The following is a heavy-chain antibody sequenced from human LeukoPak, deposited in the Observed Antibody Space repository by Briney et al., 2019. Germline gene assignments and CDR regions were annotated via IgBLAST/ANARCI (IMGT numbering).Heavy chain of an antibody. CDR3: AKDSSTWGNLAGHFDS. CDR2: IYYSGST. CDR1: GYSISSGYY. J-gene: IGHJ4*02. V-gene: IGHV4-38-2*02. D-gene: IGHD6-13*01. Sequence: SETLSLTCTVSGYSISSGYYWGWIRQPPGQGLEWIGYIYYSGSTNYNPSLKSRVTISVDTSKNQFSLKLSSVTAADTAVYYCAKDSSTWGNLAGHFDSWGQGTLVTVSS.